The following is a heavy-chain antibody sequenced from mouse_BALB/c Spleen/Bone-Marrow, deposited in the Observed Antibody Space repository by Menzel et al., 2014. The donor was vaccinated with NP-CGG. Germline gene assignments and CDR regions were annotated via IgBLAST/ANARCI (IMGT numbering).Heavy chain of an antibody. Sequence: VQLKESGAELVKPGASVKLSCTASGFNIKVTYMHWVKQRPEQGLEWIGRIDPANGNTKYDPKYQGKAPITADTSSNTAYLQLSSLTSEDTAVYYCANYYYGSSLVAYWGQGTLVTVSA. CDR1: GFNIKVTY. D-gene: IGHD1-1*01. CDR2: IDPANGNT. V-gene: IGHV14-3*02. CDR3: ANYYYGSSLVAY. J-gene: IGHJ3*01.